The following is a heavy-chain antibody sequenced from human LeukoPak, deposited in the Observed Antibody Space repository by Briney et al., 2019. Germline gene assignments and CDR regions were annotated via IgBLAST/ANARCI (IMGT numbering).Heavy chain of an antibody. CDR2: IYYSGST. J-gene: IGHJ4*02. Sequence: SETLSLTCAVSGYSISSGYFWGWIRQPPGKGLEWIGSIYYSGSTYYNPSLKSRVTISVDTSKNQFSLKLSSVTAADTAVYYCARQAVAGSHLDYWGQGTLVTVSS. D-gene: IGHD6-19*01. CDR3: ARQAVAGSHLDY. CDR1: GYSISSGYF. V-gene: IGHV4-38-2*01.